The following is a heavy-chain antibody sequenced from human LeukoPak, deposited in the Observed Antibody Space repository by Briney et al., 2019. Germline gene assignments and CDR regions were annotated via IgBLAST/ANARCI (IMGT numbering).Heavy chain of an antibody. D-gene: IGHD3-10*01. CDR2: IYSDSDTV. CDR1: GSTFRTYG. V-gene: IGHV3-48*04. Sequence: GGSLRPSCAASGSTFRTYGMNWVRQAPGKGLERISYIYSDSDTVYYSNSVEGRFTISRDNAKNSLYLQMNSLRAEDTAMYYCARETRGESDYWGHGTLVTVSS. J-gene: IGHJ4*01. CDR3: ARETRGESDY.